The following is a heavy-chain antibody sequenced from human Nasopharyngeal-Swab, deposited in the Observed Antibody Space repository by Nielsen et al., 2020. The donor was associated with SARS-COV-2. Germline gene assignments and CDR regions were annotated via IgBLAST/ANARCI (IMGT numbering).Heavy chain of an antibody. Sequence: SETLSLTCAVSGGSISSNTWGGWVRQTPGMGLEWIGEIIHSGGTTYNPALKSRVTISVDKSKNQLSLEVTSVTAADTAVYYCSRHYYYYMDIWGKGTTVTVSS. CDR3: SRHYYYYMDI. V-gene: IGHV4-4*02. CDR1: GGSISSNTW. J-gene: IGHJ6*03. CDR2: IIHSGGT.